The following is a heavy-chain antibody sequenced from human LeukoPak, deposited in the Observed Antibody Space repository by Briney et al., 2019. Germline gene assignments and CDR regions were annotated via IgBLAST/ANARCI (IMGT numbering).Heavy chain of an antibody. D-gene: IGHD6-19*01. CDR3: ASDTGYLAVAGSPHEF. J-gene: IGHJ4*02. V-gene: IGHV3-21*01. Sequence: GGSLRLSCAASGFTFSTYSMTWVRQSPGKGLEWVSFISSNSRYIYYADSVKGRFTVSRDNAKNSLYLQMNSLRAEDTAVYYCASDTGYLAVAGSPHEFWGQGTLVTVSS. CDR2: ISSNSRYI. CDR1: GFTFSTYS.